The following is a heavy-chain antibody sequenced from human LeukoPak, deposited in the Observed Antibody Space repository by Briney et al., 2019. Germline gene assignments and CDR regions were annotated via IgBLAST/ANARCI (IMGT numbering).Heavy chain of an antibody. CDR3: AGLYYYDSRGYLRASDMDV. V-gene: IGHV4-59*13. J-gene: IGHJ6*03. CDR1: GDSMKTYY. D-gene: IGHD3-22*01. Sequence: SETLSLTCTVSGDSMKTYYWSWIRKSPEKGLEWIGHIYYTGSSDYNPSLKNRVTLSVTTSKNQVSLRLTSVTPADTAVYYCAGLYYYDSRGYLRASDMDVWGEGTTVTVSS. CDR2: IYYTGSS.